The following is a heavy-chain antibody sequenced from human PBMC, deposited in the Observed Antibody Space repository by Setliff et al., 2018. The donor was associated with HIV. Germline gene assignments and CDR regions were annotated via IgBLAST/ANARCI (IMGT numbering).Heavy chain of an antibody. J-gene: IGHJ4*02. V-gene: IGHV3-15*01. CDR2: IKSKTDGGTT. CDR3: TTDGLSYYNFLVGYYKFDY. Sequence: GGSLRLSCAVSGFTFSDHYMDWVRQAPGKGLEWVGRIKSKTDGGTTDYASPVKGRFTISREDSKNTLYLQMNSLKTEDTAVYYCTTDGLSYYNFLVGYYKFDYWGQGTLVTVSS. CDR1: GFTFSDHY. D-gene: IGHD3-9*01.